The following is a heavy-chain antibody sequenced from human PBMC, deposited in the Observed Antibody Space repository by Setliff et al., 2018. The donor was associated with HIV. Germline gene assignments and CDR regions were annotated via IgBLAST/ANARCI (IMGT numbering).Heavy chain of an antibody. J-gene: IGHJ4*02. CDR3: ARDSGTKIEATGPGY. V-gene: IGHV3-7*01. Sequence: AGGSLRLSCAASGFTFNNYWIIWVRQAPGEGLEWVANINQDGSHKYYVDSVKGRFTISRDNAKNSLYLQMDSLRVEDTAVYYCARDSGTKIEATGPGYWGQGTLVTVSS. D-gene: IGHD1-26*01. CDR1: GFTFNNYW. CDR2: INQDGSHK.